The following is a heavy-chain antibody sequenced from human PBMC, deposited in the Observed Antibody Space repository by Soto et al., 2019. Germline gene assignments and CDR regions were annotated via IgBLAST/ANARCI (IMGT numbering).Heavy chain of an antibody. CDR2: MNPNSGNT. V-gene: IGHV1-8*02. D-gene: IGHD3-3*01. CDR3: ARWGGNDFWSGLDY. Sequence: ASVKVSCKASGGTFSTSSINWVRQATGQGLEWMGWMNPNSGNTGYAQKFQGRVTMTRNTSISTAYMELSSLRSEDTAVYYCARWGGNDFWSGLDYWGQGTLVTVSS. J-gene: IGHJ4*02. CDR1: GGTFSTSS.